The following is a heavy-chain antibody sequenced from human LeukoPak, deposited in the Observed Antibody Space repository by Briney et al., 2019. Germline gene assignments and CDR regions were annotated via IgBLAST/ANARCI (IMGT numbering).Heavy chain of an antibody. CDR3: ASPRFGTYYYFYMDV. CDR1: GGSIGSSSYY. Sequence: SETLSLTCTVSGGSIGSSSYYWGWIRQPPGKGLEWIGSIYYSGSTYYNPSLKSRVTISVDTSKNQFSLKLSSVTAADTAMYYCASPRFGTYYYFYMDVWGKGTTVTVSS. CDR2: IYYSGST. D-gene: IGHD3-16*01. V-gene: IGHV4-39*01. J-gene: IGHJ6*03.